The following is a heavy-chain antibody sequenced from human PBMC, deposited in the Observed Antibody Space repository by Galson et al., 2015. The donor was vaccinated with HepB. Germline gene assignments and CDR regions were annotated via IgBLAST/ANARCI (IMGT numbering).Heavy chain of an antibody. V-gene: IGHV3-21*01. J-gene: IGHJ6*02. CDR1: GFTFSSYS. Sequence: SLRLSCAASGFTFSSYSMNWVRQAPGKGLEWVSSISSSSSYIYYADSVKGRFTISRDNAKNSLYLQMNSLRAEDTAVYYCARDLMVTGGMDVWGQGTTVTVSS. D-gene: IGHD4-23*01. CDR3: ARDLMVTGGMDV. CDR2: ISSSSSYI.